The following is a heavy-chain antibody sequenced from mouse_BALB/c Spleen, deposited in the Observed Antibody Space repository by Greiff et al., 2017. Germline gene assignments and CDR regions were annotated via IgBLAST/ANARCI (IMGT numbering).Heavy chain of an antibody. J-gene: IGHJ3*01. CDR2: IYPGDGDT. Sequence: QVQLKESGPELVKPGASVKISCKASGYAFSSSWMNWVKQRPGQGLEWIGRIYPGDGDTNYNGKFKGKATLTADKSSSTAYMQLSSLTSVDSAVYFCARDYVYDGAYWGQGTLVTVSA. CDR1: GYAFSSSW. D-gene: IGHD2-2*01. V-gene: IGHV1-82*01. CDR3: ARDYVYDGAY.